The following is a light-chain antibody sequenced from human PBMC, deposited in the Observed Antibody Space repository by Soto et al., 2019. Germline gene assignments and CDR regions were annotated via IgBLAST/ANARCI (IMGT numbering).Light chain of an antibody. V-gene: IGKV1-5*03. CDR2: KAS. J-gene: IGKJ1*01. CDR3: QQYNGT. CDR1: QTIGNW. Sequence: DIQMTQSPSTLSASIGDRVTITCRASQTIGNWLAWYQQKAGKAPKLLIYKASNLEGGVPSRFGGSGAGTEFTLTISSLQPDDFATYYCQQYNGTFGQGTKVEIK.